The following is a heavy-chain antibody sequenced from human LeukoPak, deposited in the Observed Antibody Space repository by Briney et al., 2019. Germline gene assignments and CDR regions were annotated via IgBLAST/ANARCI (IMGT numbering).Heavy chain of an antibody. J-gene: IGHJ4*02. CDR2: ISGSGGST. CDR3: AKDSSGWYYFDY. V-gene: IGHV3-23*01. D-gene: IGHD6-19*01. Sequence: GGSLRLSCAASGFTFSSYAMSWVRQAPGKGLEWVSAISGSGGSTYYADSVKGRFTISRDNSKNTLYLRMNSLRAEDTAVYYCAKDSSGWYYFDYWGQGTLVTVSS. CDR1: GFTFSSYA.